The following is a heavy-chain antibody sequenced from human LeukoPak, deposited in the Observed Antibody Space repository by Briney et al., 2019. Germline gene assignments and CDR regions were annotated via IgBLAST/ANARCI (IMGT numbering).Heavy chain of an antibody. CDR2: INPSGGST. D-gene: IGHD4-17*01. Sequence: ASVKVSCKASGYTFTSYYMHWVRQAPGQGLEWMGIINPSGGSTSYAEKFQGRVTMTRATSTSTVYMELSSLRSEDTAVYYCARDEGLRHWYFDLWGRGTLVTVSS. CDR3: ARDEGLRHWYFDL. V-gene: IGHV1-46*01. J-gene: IGHJ2*01. CDR1: GYTFTSYY.